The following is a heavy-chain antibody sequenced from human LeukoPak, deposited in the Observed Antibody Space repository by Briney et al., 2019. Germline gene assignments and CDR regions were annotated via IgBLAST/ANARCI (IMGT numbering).Heavy chain of an antibody. CDR2: IIPIFGTA. D-gene: IGHD2-2*01. J-gene: IGHJ6*03. CDR1: GGTFSSYA. CDR3: ARTGMGCSSTSCRNSYYYYYYMDV. Sequence: SVKVSCKASGGTFSSYAISWVRQAPGQGLEWMGGIIPIFGTANYAQKFQGRVTITTDESTSTAYMELSSLRSEDTAVYYCARTGMGCSSTSCRNSYYYYYYMDVWGKGTTVTVSS. V-gene: IGHV1-69*05.